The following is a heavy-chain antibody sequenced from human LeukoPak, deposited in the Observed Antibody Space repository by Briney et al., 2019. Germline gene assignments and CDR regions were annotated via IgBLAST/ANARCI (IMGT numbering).Heavy chain of an antibody. D-gene: IGHD1-26*01. CDR1: GFTFRSYD. V-gene: IGHV3-23*01. CDR3: GGSGSRVL. Sequence: GGSLRLSCAASGFTFRSYDINWVRQAPGKGLEWVSSITGNGASTNFADSVKGRCTISRDNSKNTAYLQMNSLRAEDMVVYYCGGSGSRVLWGRGTVVTVS. CDR2: ITGNGAST. J-gene: IGHJ4*02.